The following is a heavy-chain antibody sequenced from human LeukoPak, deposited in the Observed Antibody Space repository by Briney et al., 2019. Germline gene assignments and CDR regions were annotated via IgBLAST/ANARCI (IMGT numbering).Heavy chain of an antibody. CDR3: ARYKGYRCDY. CDR1: GCTFSNYW. V-gene: IGHV3-74*01. J-gene: IGHJ4*02. Sequence: PGGSLTLTCAASGCTFSNYWMHRLGQPPAREGVWVALIKSDGSSTNYADSVRGRFTISRDNAKNTLYLQMNSLRAEDTAVYYCARYKGYRCDYWGQGTLVTVSS. D-gene: IGHD3-16*02. CDR2: IKSDGSST.